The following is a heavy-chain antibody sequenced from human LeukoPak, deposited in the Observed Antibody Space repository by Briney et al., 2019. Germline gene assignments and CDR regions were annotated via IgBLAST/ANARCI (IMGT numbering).Heavy chain of an antibody. V-gene: IGHV3-64D*06. CDR2: VSSNGGST. Sequence: GGFLRLSCSASGFSFSSYAMHWVRQTPGKGLEYLSTVSSNGGSTYYADSVKGRFTISRDNSKNTLFLQMSSLRAEDTAVYYCVKDLARGIATTATFFDYWGQGTLVTVSS. CDR3: VKDLARGIATTATFFDY. D-gene: IGHD6-13*01. J-gene: IGHJ4*02. CDR1: GFSFSSYA.